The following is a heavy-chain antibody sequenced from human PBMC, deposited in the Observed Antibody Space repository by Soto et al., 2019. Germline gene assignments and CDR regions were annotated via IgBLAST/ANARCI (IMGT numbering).Heavy chain of an antibody. D-gene: IGHD4-4*01. J-gene: IGHJ4*02. CDR2: VFYGGT. V-gene: IGHV4-59*01. Sequence: KSSETLSLTCSVSGRSMSSNYWIWIRQSPEKGLEWLGYVFYGGTDYNPSLEGRITMSVETSKSQFSLKLSSVTAADTAVYYCASYRGAFYFENWGQGIMVNRLL. CDR1: GRSMSSNY. CDR3: ASYRGAFYFEN.